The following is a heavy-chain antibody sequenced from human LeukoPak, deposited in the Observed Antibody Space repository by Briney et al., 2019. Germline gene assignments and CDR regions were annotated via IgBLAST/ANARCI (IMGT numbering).Heavy chain of an antibody. CDR3: ARREIAVAGSDY. Sequence: GASVKVSCKASGYTFANYYIHWVRQAPGQGLEWMGIVNPSGGSTNYAPKFQGRVTMTRDTSTSTVYMELSSLRSEDTAMYYCARREIAVAGSDYWGQGTLVTVSS. CDR1: GYTFANYY. V-gene: IGHV1-46*01. D-gene: IGHD6-19*01. J-gene: IGHJ4*02. CDR2: VNPSGGST.